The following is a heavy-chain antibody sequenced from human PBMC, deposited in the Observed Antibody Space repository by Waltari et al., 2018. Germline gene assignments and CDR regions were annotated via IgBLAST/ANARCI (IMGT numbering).Heavy chain of an antibody. J-gene: IGHJ4*02. V-gene: IGHV4-31*03. CDR3: ARDLRLDS. CDR1: GGSIGSGGYY. CDR2: MYNSGST. D-gene: IGHD4-17*01. Sequence: QVQLQESGPGLVKPSETLSLTCTVSGGSIGSGGYYWSWLRQHPEKGLEWIGYMYNSGSTYYNPSLKSRVTISVDPTKNQFSLKLSSVTAADTAVYYCARDLRLDSWGQGTLVTVSS.